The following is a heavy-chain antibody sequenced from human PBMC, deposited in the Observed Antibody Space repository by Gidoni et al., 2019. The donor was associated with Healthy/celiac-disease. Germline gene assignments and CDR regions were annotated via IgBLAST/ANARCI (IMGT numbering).Heavy chain of an antibody. J-gene: IGHJ4*02. V-gene: IGHV3-23*01. D-gene: IGHD2-21*01. CDR3: AKASLFRY. Sequence: EVQLLESGGGLVQPGGSLRLSCAASGFTFRSYAMSWVRPAPGKGLACVSAIVGSGGSTYYADSVKCRFTIARDNSKNTLYLQMNSLRAEDTAVYYCAKASLFRYWGQGTLVTVSS. CDR1: GFTFRSYA. CDR2: IVGSGGST.